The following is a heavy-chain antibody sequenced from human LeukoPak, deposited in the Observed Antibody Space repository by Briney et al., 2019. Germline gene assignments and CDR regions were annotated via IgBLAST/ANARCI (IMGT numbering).Heavy chain of an antibody. CDR2: IYYSGST. V-gene: IGHV4-39*01. D-gene: IGHD1-1*01. Sequence: PSETLSLTCTVSGGSISSSSYYWGWIRQPPGKGLEWIGSIYYSGSTYYNPSLKSRVTISVDTSKNQFSLKLSSVTAADTAVYYCARHGRWGYRIDYWGQGTLVTVSS. CDR3: ARHGRWGYRIDY. J-gene: IGHJ4*02. CDR1: GGSISSSSYY.